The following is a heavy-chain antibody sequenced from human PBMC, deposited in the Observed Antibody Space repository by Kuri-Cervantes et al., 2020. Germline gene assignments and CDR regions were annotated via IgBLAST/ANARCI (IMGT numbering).Heavy chain of an antibody. CDR2: INHSGST. D-gene: IGHD3-16*01. J-gene: IGHJ5*02. CDR1: GGSFSGYY. CDR3: ARERPAYPFDP. Sequence: SETLSLTCAVYGGSFSGYYWSWIRQPPGKGLEWIGEINHSGSTNYNPSLKSRVTISVDTSKNQFSLKLSSVTTTDTAVYYCARERPAYPFDPWGQGILVTVSS. V-gene: IGHV4-34*01.